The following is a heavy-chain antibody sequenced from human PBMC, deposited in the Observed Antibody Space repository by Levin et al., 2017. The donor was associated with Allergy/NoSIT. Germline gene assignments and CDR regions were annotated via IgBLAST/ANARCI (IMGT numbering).Heavy chain of an antibody. D-gene: IGHD2-15*01. Sequence: GESLKISCRGSGYSFTNYWIGWVRQMPGKGLEWMGIIYPGDSDTRYSPSFQGQVTISADKSINTAYVQWSSLKASDTAMYYCAKRATSTPYFEYWGQGTLVTVSS. J-gene: IGHJ4*02. CDR1: GYSFTNYW. V-gene: IGHV5-51*01. CDR2: IYPGDSDT. CDR3: AKRATSTPYFEY.